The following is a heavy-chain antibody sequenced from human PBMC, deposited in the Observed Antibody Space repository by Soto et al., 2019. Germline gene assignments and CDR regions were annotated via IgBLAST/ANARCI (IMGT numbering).Heavy chain of an antibody. CDR2: INTDGSST. J-gene: IGHJ4*02. CDR3: AKRGVDTFGLSY. Sequence: EVQLVESGGGLVQPGGSLRLSCAVSGFTFSSFWMHCVRQAPGEGLVWVSCINTDGSSTSYADSVKSRFTISRDNAKTTLSLQMNSLRVEDTAMYYCAKRGVDTFGLSYWGQGTLVTVSS. V-gene: IGHV3-74*01. CDR1: GFTFSSFW. D-gene: IGHD3-10*01.